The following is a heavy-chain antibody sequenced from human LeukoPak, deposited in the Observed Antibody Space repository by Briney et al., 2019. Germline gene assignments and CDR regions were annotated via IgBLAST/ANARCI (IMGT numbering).Heavy chain of an antibody. CDR2: IYYLGST. CDR1: GGSISSYY. J-gene: IGHJ5*02. V-gene: IGHV4-59*01. CDR3: ARGITIFGVVIPEMKGNWFDP. D-gene: IGHD3-3*01. Sequence: SETLSLTCTVSGGSISSYYWSWIRQPPGKGLEWVWHIYYLGSTNYNPSLKSRVTISVDTSKNQFSLKLSSVTAADTAVYYCARGITIFGVVIPEMKGNWFDPWGQGTLVTVSS.